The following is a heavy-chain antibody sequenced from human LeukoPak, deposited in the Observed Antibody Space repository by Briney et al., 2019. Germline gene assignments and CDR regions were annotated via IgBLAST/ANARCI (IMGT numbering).Heavy chain of an antibody. CDR2: ISYSGST. Sequence: SETLSLTXAVSGYSISSGYYWGWIRQPPGKGLEWIGSISYSGSTYYNPSLKSRVTISVDTSKNQFSLKLSSVTAADTAVYYCARLSVGATDYWGQGTLVTVSS. CDR1: GYSISSGYY. J-gene: IGHJ4*02. V-gene: IGHV4-38-2*01. CDR3: ARLSVGATDY. D-gene: IGHD1-26*01.